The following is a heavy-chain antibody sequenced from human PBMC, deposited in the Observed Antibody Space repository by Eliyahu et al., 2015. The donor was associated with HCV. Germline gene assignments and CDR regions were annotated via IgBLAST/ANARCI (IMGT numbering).Heavy chain of an antibody. CDR1: GFSFXSYG. J-gene: IGHJ4*02. D-gene: IGHD4-11*01. Sequence: QVQLVESGGGVVQPGRSLRLSCAASGFSFXSYGMXWVRQAPGKGLEWVAVIWYDGSNKDYADSVKGRFTISRDNSKNTLYLQMNSLRAEDTAVYYCARVGGYSKYEHYFDNWGQGTLVTVSS. CDR2: IWYDGSNK. V-gene: IGHV3-33*01. CDR3: ARVGGYSKYEHYFDN.